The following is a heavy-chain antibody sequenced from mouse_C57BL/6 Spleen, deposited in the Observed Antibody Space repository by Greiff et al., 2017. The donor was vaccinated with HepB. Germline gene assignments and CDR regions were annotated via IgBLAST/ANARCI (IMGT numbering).Heavy chain of an antibody. Sequence: QVQLKQPGAELVKPGASVKMSCKASGYTFTSYWITWVKQRPGQGLEWIGDIYPGSGSTNYNEKFKSKATLTVDTSSSTAYMQLSSLTSEDSAVYYCARERPGSRYFDVWGTGTTVTVSS. CDR3: ARERPGSRYFDV. D-gene: IGHD4-1*01. CDR2: IYPGSGST. V-gene: IGHV1-55*01. CDR1: GYTFTSYW. J-gene: IGHJ1*03.